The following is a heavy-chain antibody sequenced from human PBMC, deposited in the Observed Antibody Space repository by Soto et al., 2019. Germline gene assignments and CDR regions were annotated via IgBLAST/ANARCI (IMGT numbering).Heavy chain of an antibody. CDR3: ARWTYAVKHNDAFDL. D-gene: IGHD4-17*01. V-gene: IGHV3-30*04. CDR1: GFTFSSDA. CDR2: IANDSINK. J-gene: IGHJ3*01. Sequence: VGSLRLSCAASGFTFSSDAMHWVRQAPGKGLEWVATIANDSINKYYADSVKGRFTISRDNAKKTLYLQMNSLRAEDTAVYYCARWTYAVKHNDAFDLWVQGTIVLVSS.